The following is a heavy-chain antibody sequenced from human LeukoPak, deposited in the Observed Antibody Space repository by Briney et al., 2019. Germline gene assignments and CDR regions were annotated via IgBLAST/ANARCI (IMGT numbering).Heavy chain of an antibody. Sequence: KPGGSLRLSCAASGFTFSTYAMSWVRLAPGKGLEWVSGISGSGGSTYYADSVKGRFTSSRDSSNNTLYVQMNSLRVEDTAVYYCAKSGGLSGSGRLAMDVWGQGTTVTVSS. CDR3: AKSGGLSGSGRLAMDV. D-gene: IGHD3-10*01. CDR1: GFTFSTYA. CDR2: ISGSGGST. J-gene: IGHJ6*02. V-gene: IGHV3-23*01.